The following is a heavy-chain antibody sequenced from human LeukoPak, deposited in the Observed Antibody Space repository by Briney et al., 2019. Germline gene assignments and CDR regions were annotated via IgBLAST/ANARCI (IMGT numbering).Heavy chain of an antibody. V-gene: IGHV1-2*02. CDR2: INPKNGGT. Sequence: ASVKVSCKASGYTFIDYYVYWVRQAPGQGLEWMGRINPKNGGTDYAQKFQGRVTMTRDTSINTVYMEVTRVTSDDTAVYYCARRYSTGWSNYYYYYHTDVWGKGTTVTVSS. CDR1: GYTFIDYY. CDR3: ARRYSTGWSNYYYYYHTDV. D-gene: IGHD2-2*01. J-gene: IGHJ6*03.